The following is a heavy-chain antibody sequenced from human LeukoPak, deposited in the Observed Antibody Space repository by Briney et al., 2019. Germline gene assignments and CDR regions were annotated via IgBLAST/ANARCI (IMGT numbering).Heavy chain of an antibody. J-gene: IGHJ5*02. CDR2: IYYSGST. CDR1: GGSISSYY. V-gene: IGHV4-59*01. Sequence: SETLSLTCTASGGSISSYYWSWIRQPPGKGLEWIGYIYYSGSTNYNPSLKSRVTISVDTSKNQFSLKLSSVTAADTAVYYCARSPPLWFGELLPRHPFDPWGQGTLVTVSS. CDR3: ARSPPLWFGELLPRHPFDP. D-gene: IGHD3-10*01.